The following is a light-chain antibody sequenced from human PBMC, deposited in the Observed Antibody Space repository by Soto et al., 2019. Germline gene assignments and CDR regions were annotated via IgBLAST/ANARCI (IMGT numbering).Light chain of an antibody. J-gene: IGLJ2*01. CDR1: NSDVGGYSY. Sequence: QAVLTQPASVSGSPGQSITISCTGTNSDVGGYSYVSWYHQHPGKAPKLIIYEVTNRPSGVSDRFSASKSGNTASLTISGLQAEDEADYYCSSYTSNSTLVVFGGGTKLTVL. V-gene: IGLV2-14*01. CDR2: EVT. CDR3: SSYTSNSTLVV.